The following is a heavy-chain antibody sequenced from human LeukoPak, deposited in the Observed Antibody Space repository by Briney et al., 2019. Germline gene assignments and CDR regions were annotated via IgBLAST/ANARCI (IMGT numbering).Heavy chain of an antibody. V-gene: IGHV5-51*01. D-gene: IGHD2-15*01. Sequence: GESLKISCKGSGYSFTDYWIGWVRQMPGKGLEWMGIVYPGDSDTRYSSSFEGQVTISADKSISTAYLQWSSLKASDTAMYYCARHRAGGGSGLDYWGQGTLVTASS. CDR1: GYSFTDYW. CDR2: VYPGDSDT. CDR3: ARHRAGGGSGLDY. J-gene: IGHJ4*02.